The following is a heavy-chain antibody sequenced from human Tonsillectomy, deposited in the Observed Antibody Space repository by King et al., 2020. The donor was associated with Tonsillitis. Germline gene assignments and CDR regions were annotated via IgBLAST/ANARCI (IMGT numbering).Heavy chain of an antibody. J-gene: IGHJ4*02. CDR1: GFTFSSYV. Sequence: VQLVESGGGLVQPGGSLRLSCAASGFTFSSYVLSWVRQAPGKGLEWVSDISGSGGRTYYADSVRGRFTISSDKSKNTLYLQMNSLRAEDTAVYYCAKPPAGYYDSSGYHPYYFEYWGQGTLVTVSS. D-gene: IGHD3-22*01. V-gene: IGHV3-23*04. CDR2: ISGSGGRT. CDR3: AKPPAGYYDSSGYHPYYFEY.